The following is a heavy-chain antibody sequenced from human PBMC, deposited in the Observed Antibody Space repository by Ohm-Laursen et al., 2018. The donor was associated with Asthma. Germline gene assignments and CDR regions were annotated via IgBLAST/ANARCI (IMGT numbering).Heavy chain of an antibody. D-gene: IGHD6-13*01. CDR1: GFTFSSYA. CDR3: ARDKRGYSSSCDY. CDR2: ISYDGSNK. J-gene: IGHJ4*02. V-gene: IGHV3-30-3*01. Sequence: SLRLSCAASGFTFSSYAMHWVRQAPGKGLEWVAVISYDGSNKYYADSVKGRFTISRDNSKNTPYLQMNSLIAEDTAVYYCARDKRGYSSSCDYWGQGTLVTVSS.